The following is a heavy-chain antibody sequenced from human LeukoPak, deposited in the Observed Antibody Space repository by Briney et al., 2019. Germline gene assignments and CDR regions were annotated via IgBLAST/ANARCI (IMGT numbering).Heavy chain of an antibody. CDR3: ARDLGAVPYGDYYYYGMDV. CDR2: ISSSSSYI. D-gene: IGHD3-3*01. V-gene: IGHV3-21*01. CDR1: GFTFSSHW. Sequence: GGSLRLSCAASGFTFSSHWVTWVRQAPGKGLEWVSSISSSSSYIYYADSVKGRFTISRDNAKNSLYLQMNSLRAEDTAVYYCARDLGAVPYGDYYYYGMDVWGQGTTVTVSS. J-gene: IGHJ6*02.